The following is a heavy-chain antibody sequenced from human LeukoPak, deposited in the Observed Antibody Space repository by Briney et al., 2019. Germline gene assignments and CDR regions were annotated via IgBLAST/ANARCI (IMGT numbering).Heavy chain of an antibody. J-gene: IGHJ5*02. Sequence: ASVKVSCKASGYTFISYAMNWVRQAPGQGLEWMGWINTNTGNPTYAQGFTGRFVFSWDTSVSTAYLQISSLKAEDTAVYYCARDYSGSYSNWFDPWGQGTLVTVSS. V-gene: IGHV7-4-1*02. D-gene: IGHD1-26*01. CDR3: ARDYSGSYSNWFDP. CDR1: GYTFISYA. CDR2: INTNTGNP.